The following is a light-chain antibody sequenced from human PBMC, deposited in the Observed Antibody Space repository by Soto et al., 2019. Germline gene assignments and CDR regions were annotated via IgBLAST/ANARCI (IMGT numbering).Light chain of an antibody. J-gene: IGLJ1*01. CDR2: SNN. Sequence: QSVLTQPPSASGTPGQRVTISCSGRSANIGNNFVCWYQQLPGTAPKLLIYSNNQRPSGVPDRFSGSKSGTSASLAISGRRSEDEANYYCVAWDDSLSGLVFGTGTKVTVL. CDR1: SANIGNNF. CDR3: VAWDDSLSGLV. V-gene: IGLV1-47*02.